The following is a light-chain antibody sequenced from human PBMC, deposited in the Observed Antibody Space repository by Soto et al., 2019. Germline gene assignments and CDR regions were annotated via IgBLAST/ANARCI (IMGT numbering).Light chain of an antibody. V-gene: IGLV2-14*01. J-gene: IGLJ1*01. CDR1: SSDVGGYNY. CDR2: DVS. Sequence: QSALTQPASVSGSPGQSITISCTGTSSDVGGYNYVSWYQQHPGKAPKLMIYDVSNRPSGVSNRFSGSKSGNTTSLTISGLQPEDEADYYCSSYTSSSTYVFGTATKVTVL. CDR3: SSYTSSSTYV.